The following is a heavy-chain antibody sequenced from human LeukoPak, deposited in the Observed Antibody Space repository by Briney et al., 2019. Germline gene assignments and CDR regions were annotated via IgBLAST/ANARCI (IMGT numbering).Heavy chain of an antibody. CDR3: IREHYYDSSGPAGIDY. J-gene: IGHJ4*02. CDR2: IKSKTDGGTT. D-gene: IGHD3-22*01. Sequence: GGSLRLSCAASGFSFSNAWMSWVRQAPGKGLEWVGRIKSKTDGGTTDYAAPVKGRFTISRDDSKNTLYLQMNSLKTEDTAVYYCIREHYYDSSGPAGIDYWGQGTLVTVSS. CDR1: GFSFSNAW. V-gene: IGHV3-15*01.